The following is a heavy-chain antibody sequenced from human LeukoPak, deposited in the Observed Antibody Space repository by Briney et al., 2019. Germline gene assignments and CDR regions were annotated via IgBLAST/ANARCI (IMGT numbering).Heavy chain of an antibody. J-gene: IGHJ4*02. CDR2: ISSSSSYI. CDR3: ARRRGYSYGPAYFDY. V-gene: IGHV3-21*04. CDR1: GFTFSSYS. D-gene: IGHD5-18*01. Sequence: GGSLRLSCAASGFTFSSYSMNWVRQAPGKGLEWVSSISSSSSYIYYADSVKGRFTISRDNAKNSLYLQMNSLRAEDTALYYCARRRGYSYGPAYFDYWGQGTLVTVSS.